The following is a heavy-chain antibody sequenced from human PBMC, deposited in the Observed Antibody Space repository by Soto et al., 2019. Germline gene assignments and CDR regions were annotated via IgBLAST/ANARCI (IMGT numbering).Heavy chain of an antibody. CDR2: ISAYNGNT. Sequence: ASLTVSCKASGYTFTSCGISWVRQAPGQGLEWMGWISAYNGNTNYAQKLQGRVTMTTDTSTSTAYMELRSLRSDDTAVYYCARDLTPGLVDHWGQGTLVTVSS. V-gene: IGHV1-18*01. J-gene: IGHJ4*02. CDR3: ARDLTPGLVDH. CDR1: GYTFTSCG. D-gene: IGHD3-9*01.